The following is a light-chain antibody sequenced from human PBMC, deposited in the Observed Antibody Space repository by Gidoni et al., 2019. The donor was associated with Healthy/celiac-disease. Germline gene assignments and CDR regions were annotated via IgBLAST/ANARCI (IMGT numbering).Light chain of an antibody. CDR3: CSYAGPWV. CDR1: SSDVGSYNL. J-gene: IGLJ3*02. CDR2: EGS. Sequence: QSALTQPASVSGSPGQSIPISCTGTSSDVGSYNLVSWYQQHPGKAPKLMIYEGSKRPSGVSNRFSGSKSGNTASLTISGLQAEDEADYYCCSYAGPWVFGGGTKLTVL. V-gene: IGLV2-23*01.